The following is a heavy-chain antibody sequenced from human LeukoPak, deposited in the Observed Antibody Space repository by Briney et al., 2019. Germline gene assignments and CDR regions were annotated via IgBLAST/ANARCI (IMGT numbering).Heavy chain of an antibody. J-gene: IGHJ4*02. D-gene: IGHD5-18*01. CDR3: ARDRHTAMVN. V-gene: IGHV4-39*07. CDR2: IYYSGST. Sequence: PSETLSLTCTVSGGSISSSSYYWGWIRQPPGKGLEWIGSIYYSGSTYYNPSLKSQVTISVDTSKNQFSLKLSSVTAADTAVYYCARDRHTAMVNWGQGTLVTVSS. CDR1: GGSISSSSYY.